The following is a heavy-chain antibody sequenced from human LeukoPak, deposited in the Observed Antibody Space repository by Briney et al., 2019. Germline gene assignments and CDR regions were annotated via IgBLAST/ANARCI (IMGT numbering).Heavy chain of an antibody. CDR3: AKDGKGYSSSWYPSH. CDR1: GFTFSSYA. J-gene: IGHJ4*02. V-gene: IGHV3-23*01. CDR2: ISGSGGSA. D-gene: IGHD6-13*01. Sequence: GGSLRLSCAASGFTFSSYAMSWVRQAPGKGLEWVSAISGSGGSAYYADSVKGRFTISRDNSKNTLYLQMNSLRAEDTAVYYCAKDGKGYSSSWYPSHWGQGTLVTVSS.